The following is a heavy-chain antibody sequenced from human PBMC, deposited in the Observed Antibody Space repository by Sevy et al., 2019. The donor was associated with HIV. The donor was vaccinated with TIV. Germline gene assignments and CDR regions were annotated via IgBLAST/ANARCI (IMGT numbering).Heavy chain of an antibody. Sequence: GGSLRLSCAASGFTFSSSAMCWVRQAPGKGLEWVSVISGSSGSTYFADSVKGRFTISRDNSKTTLYLQMNSLRAEDTAVYYCAQSYYYDSSDYSAIDYWGQGTLVTVSS. D-gene: IGHD3-22*01. CDR1: GFTFSSSA. CDR3: AQSYYYDSSDYSAIDY. V-gene: IGHV3-23*01. J-gene: IGHJ4*02. CDR2: ISGSSGST.